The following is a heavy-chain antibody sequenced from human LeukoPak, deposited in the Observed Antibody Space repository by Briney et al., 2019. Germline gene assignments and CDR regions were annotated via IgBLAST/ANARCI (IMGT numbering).Heavy chain of an antibody. CDR3: ARRLGYCSSTSCPDFDY. Sequence: SQTLSLTCTVSGGSISSGDFYWSWIRQPPGKGLEWIGYIYYSGSTYYNPSLKSRFTISVDTSKNQFSLKLSSVTAADTAVYYCARRLGYCSSTSCPDFDYWGQGTLVTVSS. J-gene: IGHJ4*02. CDR1: GGSISSGDFY. D-gene: IGHD2-2*01. V-gene: IGHV4-30-4*01. CDR2: IYYSGST.